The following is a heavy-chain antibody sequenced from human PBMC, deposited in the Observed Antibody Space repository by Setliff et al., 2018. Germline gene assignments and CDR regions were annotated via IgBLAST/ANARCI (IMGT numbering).Heavy chain of an antibody. Sequence: PSETLSLTCAVYGGSFSGYYWSWIRQPPGKGLVWIGEINHSGSTNYNPSLKSRVTISVDTSKNQFSLKLSSVTAADTAVYYCARRYNFWSGYFDYWGQGTLVTVSS. D-gene: IGHD3-3*01. CDR1: GGSFSGYY. V-gene: IGHV4-34*01. CDR3: ARRYNFWSGYFDY. J-gene: IGHJ4*02. CDR2: INHSGST.